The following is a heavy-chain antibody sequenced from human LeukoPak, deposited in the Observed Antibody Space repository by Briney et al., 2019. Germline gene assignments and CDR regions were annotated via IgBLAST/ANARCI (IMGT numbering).Heavy chain of an antibody. Sequence: GASAKVSCKASGGTFSSYAISWVRQAPGQGLEWMGGIIPIFGTANYAQKFQGSVTITADESTSTAYMELSSLRSEDTAVYYCAREVVATIPWDYYYGMDVWGKGTTVTVSS. CDR2: IIPIFGTA. J-gene: IGHJ6*04. CDR1: GGTFSSYA. D-gene: IGHD5-12*01. CDR3: AREVVATIPWDYYYGMDV. V-gene: IGHV1-69*13.